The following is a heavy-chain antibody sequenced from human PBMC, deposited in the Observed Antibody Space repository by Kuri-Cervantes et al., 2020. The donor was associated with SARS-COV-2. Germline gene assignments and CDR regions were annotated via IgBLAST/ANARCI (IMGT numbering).Heavy chain of an antibody. Sequence: ASVKVSCKASGYTFTGYYMHWVRQAPGQGLEWMGWINPNSGGTNYAQKFQGWVTMTRDTSISTAYMELSRLRSDDTAVYYCARDRRVCSGGSCYYYYYSMDVWGQGTTVTGSS. CDR2: INPNSGGT. CDR1: GYTFTGYY. J-gene: IGHJ6*02. V-gene: IGHV1-2*04. CDR3: ARDRRVCSGGSCYYYYYSMDV. D-gene: IGHD2-15*01.